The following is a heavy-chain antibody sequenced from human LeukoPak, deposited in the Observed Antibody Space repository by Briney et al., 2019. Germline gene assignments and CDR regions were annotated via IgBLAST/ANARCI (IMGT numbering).Heavy chain of an antibody. D-gene: IGHD5-12*01. V-gene: IGHV4-30-2*01. CDR3: ARQVATGRWDFYYYMDV. CDR1: GGSISSGGYY. J-gene: IGHJ6*03. Sequence: SETLSLTCTVSGGSISSGGYYWRWIRQPPGRGLEWVGCIYHSGSTYYNPSLKSRVTISVDRSKNQFSLKLSSVTAADTAVYYCARQVATGRWDFYYYMDVWGKGTTVTVSS. CDR2: IYHSGST.